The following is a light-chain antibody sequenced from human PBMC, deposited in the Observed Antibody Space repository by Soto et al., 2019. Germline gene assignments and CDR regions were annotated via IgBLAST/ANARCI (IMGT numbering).Light chain of an antibody. CDR3: TSYAGSNIWV. CDR1: SSDVGAYNY. CDR2: EVT. J-gene: IGLJ3*02. Sequence: QSALTQPPSASGSPGQSVTISCTGTSSDVGAYNYVSWYQQYPGKAPKLMIYEVTKLPSGVPDRFSGSKSGKTASLTVSGLQPEAEADYYCTSYAGSNIWVFGGGTKVTVL. V-gene: IGLV2-8*01.